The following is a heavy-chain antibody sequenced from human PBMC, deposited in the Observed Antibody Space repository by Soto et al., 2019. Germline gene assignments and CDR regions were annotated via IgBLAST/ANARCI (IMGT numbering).Heavy chain of an antibody. J-gene: IGHJ4*02. CDR2: ISYSGST. V-gene: IGHV4-39*01. Sequence: SETLSLTCTVSGDSISSSNYYWGWIRQPPGKGLEWIGTISYSGSTSYNPSLKSRLTMSIDTSKNQFSLKLNSVTAADSAVYFCAGRPPPASKIFDYWGQGTLVTVSS. CDR1: GDSISSSNYY. CDR3: AGRPPPASKIFDY. D-gene: IGHD2-2*01.